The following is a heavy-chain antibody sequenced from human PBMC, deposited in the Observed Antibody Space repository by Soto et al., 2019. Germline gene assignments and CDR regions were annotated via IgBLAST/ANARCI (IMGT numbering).Heavy chain of an antibody. V-gene: IGHV1-46*01. CDR3: AREESSGYYYDY. J-gene: IGHJ4*02. D-gene: IGHD3-22*01. Sequence: QVQLVQFGAEVKKPGALVKVSCKASGYTFTNYYIHWVRQAPGLGLEWMGIIKPGGGSTSHAQKFHGRVTMTRDTSTSTVYMELSSLRSEDTAVYYCAREESSGYYYDYWGQGTLVTVSS. CDR2: IKPGGGST. CDR1: GYTFTNYY.